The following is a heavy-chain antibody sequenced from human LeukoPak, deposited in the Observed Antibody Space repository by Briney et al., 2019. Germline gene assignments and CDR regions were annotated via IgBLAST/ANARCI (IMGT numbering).Heavy chain of an antibody. CDR3: ARDRGTGGYIFDY. D-gene: IGHD2-8*02. J-gene: IGHJ4*02. CDR1: GFTFSSYW. Sequence: SGGSLRLSCAASGFTFSSYWMSWVRQAPGKGLEWVANIKQDGSEKYYVDSVKGRFTISRDNSKNTVYLQTNSLRAEDTAVYYCARDRGTGGYIFDYWGRGPLVTVSS. V-gene: IGHV3-7*03. CDR2: IKQDGSEK.